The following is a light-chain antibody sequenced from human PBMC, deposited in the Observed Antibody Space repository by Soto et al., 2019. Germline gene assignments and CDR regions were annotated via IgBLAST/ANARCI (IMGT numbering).Light chain of an antibody. J-gene: IGLJ7*01. CDR1: TSKTGRNT. V-gene: IGLV1-44*01. CDR3: ASWDDTLNVAV. Sequence: QSVLTQPPSASGTPGQRVTTSCSGTTSKTGRNTVNWNQQLPGTAPKLLFYGNNERPSGVPDRFSGSKSGTSGSLAISGLQSEDEADYYCASWDDTLNVAVFGGGTQLTVL. CDR2: GNN.